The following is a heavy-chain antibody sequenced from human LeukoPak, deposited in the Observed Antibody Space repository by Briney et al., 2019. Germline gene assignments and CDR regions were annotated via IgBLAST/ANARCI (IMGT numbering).Heavy chain of an antibody. Sequence: ASVKVSCKASGYTFTGYYMHWVRQAPGQGLEWMGWINPNSGGTNCAQKFQGRVTMTRDTSISTAYMELSRLRSDDTAVYYCARSADYAFRFDPWGQGTLVTVSS. CDR3: ARSADYAFRFDP. V-gene: IGHV1-2*02. J-gene: IGHJ5*02. CDR1: GYTFTGYY. D-gene: IGHD4-17*01. CDR2: INPNSGGT.